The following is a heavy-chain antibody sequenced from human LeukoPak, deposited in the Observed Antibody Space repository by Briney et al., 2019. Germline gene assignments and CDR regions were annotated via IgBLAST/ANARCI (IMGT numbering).Heavy chain of an antibody. CDR2: IYPGDSDT. Sequence: GESLKISCKVFGYSFSSYWIGWVRQMPGKGLEWMGIIYPGDSDTRYSPSFQGRVTISADKSITTAYLHWSTLKASDTAIYYCARYGMVATYFFDYWGQGTLVTVSS. V-gene: IGHV5-51*01. CDR3: ARYGMVATYFFDY. J-gene: IGHJ4*02. D-gene: IGHD5-12*01. CDR1: GYSFSSYW.